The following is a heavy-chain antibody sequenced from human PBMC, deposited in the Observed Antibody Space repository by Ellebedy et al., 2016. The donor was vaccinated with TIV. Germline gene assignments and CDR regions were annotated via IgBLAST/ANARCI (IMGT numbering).Heavy chain of an antibody. D-gene: IGHD7-27*01. J-gene: IGHJ3*02. Sequence: SETLSLXXTVSGGSISSYYWGWIRQPPGKGLEWIGYIYYSGSTNYNPSLKSRVTISVDTSKNQFSLKLSSVTAADTAVYYCARLERSGDAFDIWGQGTMVTVSS. CDR2: IYYSGST. V-gene: IGHV4-59*08. CDR3: ARLERSGDAFDI. CDR1: GGSISSYY.